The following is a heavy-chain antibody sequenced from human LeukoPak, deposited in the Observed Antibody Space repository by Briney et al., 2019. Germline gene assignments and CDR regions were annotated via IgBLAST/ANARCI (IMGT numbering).Heavy chain of an antibody. Sequence: PSETLSLTCTVSGGSISRYYWSSIRQPPGEELEWSGFIYRSGSTNYNPSLKSRVAISGDTSKNQFSLKLTSVTTADTAVYYCATSEGSGGVLGYWGQGILVTVSS. CDR2: IYRSGST. CDR1: GGSISRYY. CDR3: ATSEGSGGVLGY. V-gene: IGHV4-59*01. J-gene: IGHJ4*02. D-gene: IGHD3-10*01.